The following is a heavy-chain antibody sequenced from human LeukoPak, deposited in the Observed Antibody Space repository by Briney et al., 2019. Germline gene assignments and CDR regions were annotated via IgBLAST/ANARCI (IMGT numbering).Heavy chain of an antibody. J-gene: IGHJ4*02. D-gene: IGHD6-19*01. CDR2: ISGSGGST. CDR1: GFTFSSYA. CDR3: AKAPYSSGWYYFDY. V-gene: IGHV3-23*01. Sequence: GGSLRLSCAASGFTFSSYAMSWVRQAPGKGLEWVSAISGSGGSTYYADSAKGRFTISRDNSKNTLYLQMNSLRAEDTAVYYCAKAPYSSGWYYFDYWGQGTLVTVSS.